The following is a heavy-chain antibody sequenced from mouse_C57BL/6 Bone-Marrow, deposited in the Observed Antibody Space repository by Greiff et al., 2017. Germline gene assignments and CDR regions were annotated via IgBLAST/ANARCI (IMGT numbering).Heavy chain of an antibody. J-gene: IGHJ2*01. Sequence: EVMLVESGGGLVKPGGSLKLSCAASGFTFSSYTMSWVRQTPEKRLVWVATISGGGGNTYYPDSVKGRFTISRDNAKNTLYLQMSSLRSEDTALYYCARRDSSFYFDYWGQGTTLTVSS. CDR3: ARRDSSFYFDY. D-gene: IGHD1-1*01. CDR1: GFTFSSYT. V-gene: IGHV5-9*01. CDR2: ISGGGGNT.